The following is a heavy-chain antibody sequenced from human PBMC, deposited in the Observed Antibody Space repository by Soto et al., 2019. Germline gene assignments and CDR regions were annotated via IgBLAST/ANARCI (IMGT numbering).Heavy chain of an antibody. CDR3: ARDQLEGNLFDP. Sequence: SETLSLTCTVSGGSISSYYWSWIRQPPGKGLEWIGYIYHSGSTLYNPSLKSRVTISVDKSKNQFSLKLSSVTAADTAVYYCARDQLEGNLFDPCGQGTLVPVSS. D-gene: IGHD1-1*01. V-gene: IGHV4-59*12. J-gene: IGHJ5*02. CDR2: IYHSGST. CDR1: GGSISSYY.